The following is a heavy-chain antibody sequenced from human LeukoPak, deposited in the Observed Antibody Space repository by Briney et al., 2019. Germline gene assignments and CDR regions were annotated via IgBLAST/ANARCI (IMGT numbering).Heavy chain of an antibody. Sequence: PSETLSLTCAVYGGSFSGYYWSWIRQPPGKGLEWIGEINHSGSTNYNPSLKSRVTISVDTSKNQFSLKLSSVTAADTAVYYCARYSGIQLWPYYYYYYGMDVWGQGTTVTVSS. D-gene: IGHD5-18*01. V-gene: IGHV4-34*01. CDR1: GGSFSGYY. CDR3: ARYSGIQLWPYYYYYYGMDV. J-gene: IGHJ6*02. CDR2: INHSGST.